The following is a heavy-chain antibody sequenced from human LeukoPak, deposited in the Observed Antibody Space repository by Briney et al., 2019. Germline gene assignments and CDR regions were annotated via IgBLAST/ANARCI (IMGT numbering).Heavy chain of an antibody. CDR1: GFTFSSYA. V-gene: IGHV3-7*03. J-gene: IGHJ4*02. D-gene: IGHD5-24*01. CDR2: IKQDGSEK. CDR3: ARARWTALDY. Sequence: GGSLRLSCAASGFTFSSYAMHWVRQAPGKGLEWVTNIKQDGSEKYYVDSVKGRFTISRDNAKNSLYLQMNSLRAEDTAVYYCARARWTALDYWGQGTLVTVSS.